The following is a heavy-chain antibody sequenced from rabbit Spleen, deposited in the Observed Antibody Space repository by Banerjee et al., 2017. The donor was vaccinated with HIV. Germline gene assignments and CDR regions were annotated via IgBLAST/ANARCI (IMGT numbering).Heavy chain of an antibody. J-gene: IGHJ6*01. CDR1: GFSFSSTYW. V-gene: IGHV1S45*01. Sequence: QEQLVESGGGLVQPERSLTLTCTASGFSFSSTYWSCWVRQAPGKGLEWVGCSNTGSSTATYYASWARGRFTCSKTSSTTVTLQMTSLTVADTATYFCARDTGSSFSSYGMDLWGPGTLVTVS. CDR2: SNTGSSTAT. CDR3: ARDTGSSFSSYGMDL. D-gene: IGHD8-1*01.